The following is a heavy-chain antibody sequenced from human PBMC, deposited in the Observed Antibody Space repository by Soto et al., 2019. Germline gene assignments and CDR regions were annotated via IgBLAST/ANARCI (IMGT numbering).Heavy chain of an antibody. CDR1: GGSIGSGDYY. J-gene: IGHJ5*01. CDR3: AREVSPNSRGWYTGLVRWFDS. Sequence: QVQLQESGPGLVKPSQTLSITCTVSGGSIGSGDYYWSWIRQHPGKVLEWIGYIYYSGGTYYNPSLQSRVTISGDTPKNQFSLKLTSVTAAYTAVYYGAREVSPNSRGWYTGLVRWFDSWGQGTRVTVSS. D-gene: IGHD6-19*01. V-gene: IGHV4-31*03. CDR2: IYYSGGT.